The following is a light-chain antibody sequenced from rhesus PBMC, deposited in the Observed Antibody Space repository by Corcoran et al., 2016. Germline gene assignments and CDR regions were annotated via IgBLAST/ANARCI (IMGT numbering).Light chain of an antibody. CDR2: KAF. V-gene: IGKV1-22*01. J-gene: IGKJ2*01. CDR1: QSISSW. Sequence: DIQMTQSPSSLSASVGDTVTITCRASQSISSWLAWYQQKPGKAPKLLIYKAFSLQSGVPSRFSGSGSGIDVTPTISSLQSEDFATYYCQQYSSSPYSFGQGTKVEIK. CDR3: QQYSSSPYS.